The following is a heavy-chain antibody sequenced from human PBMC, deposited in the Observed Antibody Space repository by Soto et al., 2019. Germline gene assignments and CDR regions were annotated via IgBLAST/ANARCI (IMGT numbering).Heavy chain of an antibody. CDR2: MNPKKANR. D-gene: IGHD3-10*01. CDR1: GYTSPIYD. V-gene: IGHV1-8*01. CDR3: ANYRTISPEGFDI. Sequence: QVHLVQSGAEVRRPGASVKVSCQASGYTSPIYDIEWVRQAAGQRLEWMGWMNPKKANRYPAPKCQGRLTMTWNTSTTTAYMELTNLRSEDTDIYYCANYRTISPEGFDIWGQGTLVTVS. J-gene: IGHJ3*02.